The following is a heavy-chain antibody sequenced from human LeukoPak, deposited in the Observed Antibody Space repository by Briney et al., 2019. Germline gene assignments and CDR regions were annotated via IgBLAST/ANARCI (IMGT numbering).Heavy chain of an antibody. CDR1: GFTFSSYS. CDR3: AKEGDRGFVVADYFDY. CDR2: ISGSSGAT. V-gene: IGHV3-23*01. Sequence: PGGSLRLSCAASGFTFSSYSMAWVRQAPGKGLEWVSIISGSSGATFYADSVKGRFTISRDNSKNTLCLEMSSLRAEDTAVYYCAKEGDRGFVVADYFDYWGQGTLVTVSS. D-gene: IGHD2-15*01. J-gene: IGHJ4*02.